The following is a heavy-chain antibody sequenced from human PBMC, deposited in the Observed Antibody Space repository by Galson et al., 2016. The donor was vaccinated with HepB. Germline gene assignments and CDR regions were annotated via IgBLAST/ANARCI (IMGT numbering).Heavy chain of an antibody. Sequence: TLSLTCDVSGTSVSSGGSYWTWIRQPPGKGLEWIGNIHYIGTTKHNASLKSRLTISIDTSKNEVSLELTSVTAADTAVYYCARGLRLSNMVGGVTNYFDPWGQGTLVIVSS. J-gene: IGHJ5*02. V-gene: IGHV4-31*11. CDR3: ARGLRLSNMVGGVTNYFDP. CDR1: GTSVSSGGSY. D-gene: IGHD3-10*01. CDR2: IHYIGTT.